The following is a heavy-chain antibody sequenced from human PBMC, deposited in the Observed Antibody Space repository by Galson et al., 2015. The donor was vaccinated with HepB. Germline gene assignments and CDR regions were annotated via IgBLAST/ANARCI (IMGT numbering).Heavy chain of an antibody. Sequence: QSGAEVKKPGESLKISCKGSGYNFATYWIGWVRQMPGKGLEWMGMIYPGDSDTTYSPSFQGQVSISADNSISTAYLQWSSLKASDNTAIYYCARHLSMVRGVMRGMDVWGRGTTVTVSS. CDR1: GYNFATYW. V-gene: IGHV5-51*01. CDR2: IYPGDSDT. CDR3: ARHLSMVRGVMRGMDV. D-gene: IGHD3-10*01. J-gene: IGHJ6*02.